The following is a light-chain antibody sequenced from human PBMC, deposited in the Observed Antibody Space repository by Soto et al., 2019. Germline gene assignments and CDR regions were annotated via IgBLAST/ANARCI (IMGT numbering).Light chain of an antibody. V-gene: IGKV1-39*01. CDR2: AVS. CDR3: QQSYSTPLT. J-gene: IGKJ4*01. Sequence: DIQVTQSPPNLSASLGDRVIITCWAGQPISTSLHWFQQKPGKAPELLIYAVSNLQPGVPSRFSGRGTGTEFTLIINSLHPDDIAVYYCQQSYSTPLTFGGGTKVQIK. CDR1: QPISTS.